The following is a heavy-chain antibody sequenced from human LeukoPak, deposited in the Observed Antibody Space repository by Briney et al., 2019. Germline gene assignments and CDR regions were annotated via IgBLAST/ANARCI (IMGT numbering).Heavy chain of an antibody. V-gene: IGHV3-30-3*01. Sequence: GGSLRLSCSASGFTFNLYAMNWVRQAPGKGLEWVAVLSNDGSNNFYADSVKGRFTISRDNSKNTMFLQMNSVRTQDTAVYYCARGHFGSSWSLVYFDYWGQGTLVTVSS. J-gene: IGHJ4*02. CDR3: ARGHFGSSWSLVYFDY. CDR1: GFTFNLYA. CDR2: LSNDGSNN. D-gene: IGHD6-13*01.